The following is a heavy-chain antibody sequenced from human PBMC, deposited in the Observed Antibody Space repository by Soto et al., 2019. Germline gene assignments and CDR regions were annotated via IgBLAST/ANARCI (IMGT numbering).Heavy chain of an antibody. CDR3: ARFSQVAMVRGGNWFDP. D-gene: IGHD3-10*01. CDR1: GFTFSSYE. V-gene: IGHV3-48*03. CDR2: ISSSGSTI. J-gene: IGHJ5*02. Sequence: EVQLVESGGGLVQPGGSLRLSCAASGFTFSSYEMNWVRQAPGKGLEWVSYISSSGSTIYYADSVKGRFTISRDNAKNSLYLQMNSLRAEDTAVYYCARFSQVAMVRGGNWFDPWGQGTLVTVSS.